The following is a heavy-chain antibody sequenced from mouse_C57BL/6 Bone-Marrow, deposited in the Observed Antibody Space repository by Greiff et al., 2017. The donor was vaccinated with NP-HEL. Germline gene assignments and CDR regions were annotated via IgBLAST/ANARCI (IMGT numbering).Heavy chain of an antibody. CDR1: GYTFTSYW. Sequence: EVQLQQSGTVLARPGASVKMSCKTSGYTFTSYWMHWVKQRPGQGLEWIGAIYPGNSDTSYNQKFKGKAKLTAVTSASTAYMELSSLTNEDSAVYYCTRFPVYDGYRYYYAMDYWGQGTSVTVSS. J-gene: IGHJ4*01. CDR2: IYPGNSDT. V-gene: IGHV1-5*01. D-gene: IGHD2-3*01. CDR3: TRFPVYDGYRYYYAMDY.